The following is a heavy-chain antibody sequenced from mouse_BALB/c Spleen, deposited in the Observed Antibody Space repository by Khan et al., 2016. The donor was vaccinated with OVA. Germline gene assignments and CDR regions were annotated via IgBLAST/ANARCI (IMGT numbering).Heavy chain of an antibody. V-gene: IGHV3-2*02. CDR2: ISSTGGT. D-gene: IGHD2-14*01. CDR1: GYSITSDYA. CDR3: ARSLYYSYGYALDC. Sequence: EVQLQESGPGLVKPSQSLSLTCTVTGYSITSDYAWNWIRQFPGNKLEWMGYISSTGGTSYNPSLKSRISITRDTSKNQFFLQSKSVTTEDTATYYCARSLYYSYGYALDCWGRGTSVPVSS. J-gene: IGHJ4*01.